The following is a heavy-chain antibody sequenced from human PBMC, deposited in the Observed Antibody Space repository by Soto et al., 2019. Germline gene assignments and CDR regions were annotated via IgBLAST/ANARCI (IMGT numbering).Heavy chain of an antibody. D-gene: IGHD2-8*01. J-gene: IGHJ3*01. CDR1: GGTFSSYA. Sequence: SVKVSCKASGGTFSSYAISWVRQAPGQGLEWMGGIIPIFGTANYAQKFQGRVTITADESTSTAYMELSSLRAEDTAVYYCAKGSDANGNVFDFWGQGTMVAVSS. V-gene: IGHV1-69*13. CDR2: IIPIFGTA. CDR3: AKGSDANGNVFDF.